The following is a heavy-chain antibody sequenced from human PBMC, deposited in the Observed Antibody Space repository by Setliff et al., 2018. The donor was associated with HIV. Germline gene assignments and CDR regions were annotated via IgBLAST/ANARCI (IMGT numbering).Heavy chain of an antibody. V-gene: IGHV4-39*07. CDR2: IYYTGTT. J-gene: IGHJ4*02. CDR3: ARGNYYNMWADPFDY. CDR1: YSSLTRNNFY. D-gene: IGHD3-10*01. Sequence: PSETLSLTCSVSYSSLTRNNFYWGWIRQPPGRGLEWIGNIYYTGTTYYNSSLKSRVRISVDTSTNQFSLNVTSVTAADTAVYYCARGNYYNMWADPFDYWGQGTLVTVSS.